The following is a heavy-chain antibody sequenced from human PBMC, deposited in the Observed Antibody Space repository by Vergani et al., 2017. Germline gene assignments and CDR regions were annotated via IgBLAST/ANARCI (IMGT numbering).Heavy chain of an antibody. CDR1: GYSFTSYW. CDR3: AXNCGDVPSQVYYYGMDV. CDR2: IYPGDSDT. Sequence: EVQLVQSGAEVKKPGESLKISCKGSGYSFTSYWIGWVRQMPGKGLEWMGIIYPGDSDTRYSPSFQGQVTISADKSISTAYLQWSSLKASDTAMYYCAXNCGDVPSQVYYYGMDVWGQGTTVTVSS. J-gene: IGHJ6*02. D-gene: IGHD4-17*01. V-gene: IGHV5-51*01.